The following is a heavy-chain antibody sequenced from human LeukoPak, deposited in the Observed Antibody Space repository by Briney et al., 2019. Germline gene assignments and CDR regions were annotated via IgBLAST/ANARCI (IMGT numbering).Heavy chain of an antibody. CDR3: ARHILSSGWYYFDY. CDR2: IYYSGST. Sequence: PSETLSLTCTVSGGSISSSSYYWGWIRQPPGKGLEWIGSIYYSGSTYYNPSLKSRVTIPVDTSKNQFSLKLSSVTAADTAVYYCARHILSSGWYYFDYWGQGTLVTVSS. D-gene: IGHD6-19*01. CDR1: GGSISSSSYY. V-gene: IGHV4-39*01. J-gene: IGHJ4*02.